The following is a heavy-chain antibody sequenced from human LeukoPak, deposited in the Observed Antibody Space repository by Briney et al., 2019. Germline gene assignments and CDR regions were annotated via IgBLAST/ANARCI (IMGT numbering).Heavy chain of an antibody. Sequence: GASVKVSRKASGYTFISYAMHWVRQAPGHRLEWMGWINTGNGNTKYSQKFQGRVTITRDTSASTAYMELSSLRSEDTAVYYCASFSGSTYYYSFDYWGQAILVTVSS. CDR2: INTGNGNT. CDR1: GYTFISYA. D-gene: IGHD3-22*01. V-gene: IGHV1-3*04. J-gene: IGHJ4*02. CDR3: ASFSGSTYYYSFDY.